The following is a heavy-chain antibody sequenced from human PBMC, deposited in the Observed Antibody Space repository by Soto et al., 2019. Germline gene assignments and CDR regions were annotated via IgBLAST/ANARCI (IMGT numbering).Heavy chain of an antibody. CDR1: GASISGFY. V-gene: IGHV4-4*07. D-gene: IGHD1-1*01. CDR3: VRDGTKTLRDWFDP. J-gene: IGHJ5*02. Sequence: LSLTCTVSGASISGFYWSWIRKSAVKGLEWIGRIYATGTTDYNPSLKSRVMMSVDTSKKQFSLKLRSVTAADTAVYYCVRDGTKTLRDWFDPWGQGISVTVSS. CDR2: IYATGTT.